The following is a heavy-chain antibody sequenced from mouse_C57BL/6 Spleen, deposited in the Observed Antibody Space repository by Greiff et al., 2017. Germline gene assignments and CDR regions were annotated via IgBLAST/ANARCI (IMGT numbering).Heavy chain of an antibody. Sequence: QVQLQQPGAELVRPGSSVKLSCKASGYTFTSYWMHWVKQRPIQGLEWIGNIDPSDSETHYNQKFKDKATLTVDKSSSTAYMQLSSLASEDSAVYYCATVGYYDWYFDVWGTGTTVTVAS. CDR2: IDPSDSET. D-gene: IGHD2-3*01. J-gene: IGHJ1*03. CDR3: ATVGYYDWYFDV. V-gene: IGHV1-52*01. CDR1: GYTFTSYW.